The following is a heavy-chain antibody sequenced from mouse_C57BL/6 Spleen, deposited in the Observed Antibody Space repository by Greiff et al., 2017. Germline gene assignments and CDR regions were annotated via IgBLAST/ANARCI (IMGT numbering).Heavy chain of an antibody. CDR2: IDPSDSYT. CDR3: AREGLRRDYFDY. Sequence: QVQLQQPGAELVRPGTSVKLSCKASGYTFTSYWMHWVKQRPGQGLEWIGVIDPSDSYTNYNQKFKGKATLTVDTSSSTAYMQLSSLTSEDSAVYYCAREGLRRDYFDYWGQGTTLTVSS. J-gene: IGHJ2*01. CDR1: GYTFTSYW. V-gene: IGHV1-59*01. D-gene: IGHD2-4*01.